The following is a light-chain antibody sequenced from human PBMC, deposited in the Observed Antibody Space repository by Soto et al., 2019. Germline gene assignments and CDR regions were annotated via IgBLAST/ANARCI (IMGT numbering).Light chain of an antibody. CDR2: EVS. J-gene: IGLJ1*01. Sequence: QSALTQPASVSGSPGQSSTISCTGTSSDVGGYNYVSWYQQHPGEAPKLMIYEVSNRPSGVSNRFSGSKSGNTASLTISGLQAEDEADYYCSSYTSSSTLVFGTGTKVTVL. CDR3: SSYTSSSTLV. CDR1: SSDVGGYNY. V-gene: IGLV2-14*01.